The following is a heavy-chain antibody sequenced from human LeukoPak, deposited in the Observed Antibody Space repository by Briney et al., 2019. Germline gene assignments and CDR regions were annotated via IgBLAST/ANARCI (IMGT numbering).Heavy chain of an antibody. CDR3: ARDSDGVAGTTSYFQH. Sequence: GGSLRLSCAASGFTFSTYRMSWVRQAPGKGLEWVANIKQDGSEKHYVDSVKGRFTISRDNAKKSLYLQMNSLRAEDTAVYYCARDSDGVAGTTSYFQHWGQGTLVTVSS. J-gene: IGHJ1*01. CDR2: IKQDGSEK. CDR1: GFTFSTYR. V-gene: IGHV3-7*01. D-gene: IGHD6-19*01.